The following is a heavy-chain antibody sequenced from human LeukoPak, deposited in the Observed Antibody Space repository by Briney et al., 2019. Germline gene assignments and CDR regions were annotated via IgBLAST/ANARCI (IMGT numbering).Heavy chain of an antibody. D-gene: IGHD3-22*01. CDR2: ISAYNGNT. CDR3: ARDKDLAITMIVDLDY. CDR1: GYTFTSYG. V-gene: IGHV1-18*01. Sequence: ASVKVSCKASGYTFTSYGISWVRQAPGQGLEWMGWISAYNGNTNYAQKLQGRVTMTTDTSTSTAYMELRSLRSDDTAVDYCARDKDLAITMIVDLDYWGQGTLVTVSS. J-gene: IGHJ4*02.